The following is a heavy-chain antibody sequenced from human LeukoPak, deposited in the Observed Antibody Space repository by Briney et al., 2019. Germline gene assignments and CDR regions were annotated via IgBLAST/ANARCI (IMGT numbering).Heavy chain of an antibody. CDR2: IIPIFGTA. D-gene: IGHD3-10*01. CDR3: ARVIGCVAHSGSCYFDY. Sequence: GASVKVSCKASGGTFSSYAISWVRQAPGQGLEWMGRIIPIFGTANYAQKFQGRVTITTDESTSTAYMELSSLRSEDTAVYYCARVIGCVAHSGSCYFDYWGPGTLVTVSS. V-gene: IGHV1-69*05. J-gene: IGHJ4*02. CDR1: GGTFSSYA.